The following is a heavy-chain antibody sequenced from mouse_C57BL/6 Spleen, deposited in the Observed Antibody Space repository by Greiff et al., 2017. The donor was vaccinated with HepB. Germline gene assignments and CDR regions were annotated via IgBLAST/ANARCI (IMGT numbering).Heavy chain of an antibody. Sequence: EVQVVESGGGLVKPGGSLKLSCAASGFTFSSYAMSWVRQTPEKRLEWVATISDGGSYTYYPDNVKGRFTISRDNAKNHLYLQMSHLKAEDTAMYYCARIDGYYGAMDYWSQGTSVTVSS. CDR1: GFTFSSYA. V-gene: IGHV5-4*01. D-gene: IGHD2-3*01. CDR2: ISDGGSYT. CDR3: ARIDGYYGAMDY. J-gene: IGHJ4*01.